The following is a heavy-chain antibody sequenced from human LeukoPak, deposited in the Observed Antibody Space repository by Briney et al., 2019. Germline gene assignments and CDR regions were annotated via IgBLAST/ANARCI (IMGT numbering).Heavy chain of an antibody. CDR3: ARDNPRSYYYYMDV. D-gene: IGHD1-14*01. CDR2: IKQDGSEK. V-gene: IGHV3-7*01. J-gene: IGHJ6*03. Sequence: GGSLRLSCAASGFTFSSYWMSWVRQAPGKGLEWAANIKQDGSEKYYVDSVKGRFTISRDNAKNSLYLQMNSLRAEDTAVYYCARDNPRSYYYYMDVWGKGTTVTVSS. CDR1: GFTFSSYW.